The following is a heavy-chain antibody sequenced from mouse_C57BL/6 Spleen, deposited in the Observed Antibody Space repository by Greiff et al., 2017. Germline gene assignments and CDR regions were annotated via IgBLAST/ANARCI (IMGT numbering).Heavy chain of an antibody. CDR1: GFTFSNYW. CDR2: IRLKSDNYAT. CDR3: EGYGSSWAY. Sequence: EVKLMESGGGLVQPGGSMKLSCVASGFTFSNYWMNWVRQSPEKGLEWVAQIRLKSDNYATHYAESVKGRFTISRDDSKSSVYLQMNNLRAEDTGIYYCEGYGSSWAYWGQGTLVTVSA. J-gene: IGHJ3*01. V-gene: IGHV6-3*01. D-gene: IGHD1-1*01.